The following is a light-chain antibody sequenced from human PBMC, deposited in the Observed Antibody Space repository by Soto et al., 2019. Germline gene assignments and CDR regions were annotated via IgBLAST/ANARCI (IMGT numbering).Light chain of an antibody. CDR2: DVS. CDR1: SSDVGGYDF. Sequence: QSVLTQPPSASGSPGQSVTISCTGTSSDVGGYDFVAWHQQHPGKAPRLMIYDVSKRPSGVPDRFSGSKSGYTASLTVSGLQAEDVADYYCSSFVGGNIYVFGTGTKVTVL. V-gene: IGLV2-8*01. CDR3: SSFVGGNIYV. J-gene: IGLJ1*01.